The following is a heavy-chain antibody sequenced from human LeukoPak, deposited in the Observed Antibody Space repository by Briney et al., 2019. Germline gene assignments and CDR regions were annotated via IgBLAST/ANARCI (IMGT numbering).Heavy chain of an antibody. CDR3: ARILSGSYRTFDY. V-gene: IGHV1-69*01. J-gene: IGHJ4*02. Sequence: SVKVSCTASGGTFSSYAISWVRQAPGQGLEWMGGIIPIFGTANYAQKFQGRVTITADESTSTAYMELSSLRSEDTAVYYCARILSGSYRTFDYWGQGTLVTVSS. CDR2: IIPIFGTA. CDR1: GGTFSSYA. D-gene: IGHD1-26*01.